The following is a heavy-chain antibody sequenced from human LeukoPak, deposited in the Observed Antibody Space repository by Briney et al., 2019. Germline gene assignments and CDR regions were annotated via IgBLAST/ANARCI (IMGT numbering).Heavy chain of an antibody. CDR1: GYTFTSFG. V-gene: IGHV1-18*01. Sequence: WASVKVSCKASGYTFTSFGISWVRQAPGQGLEWMGWISTHNGNTNYAQNVQDRVTLTTDTSTSTACMELRSLRSDDTAVYYCARGLSSGDGYWGQGTLVTVSS. CDR3: ARGLSSGDGY. D-gene: IGHD5-12*01. J-gene: IGHJ4*02. CDR2: ISTHNGNT.